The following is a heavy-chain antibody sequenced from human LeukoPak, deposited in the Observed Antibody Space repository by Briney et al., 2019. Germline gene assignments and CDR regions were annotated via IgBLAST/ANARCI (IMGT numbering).Heavy chain of an antibody. CDR2: INHSGST. D-gene: IGHD2-2*01. CDR3: ARQYCSSTSCYFDS. J-gene: IGHJ4*02. CDR1: GGSFSGYY. Sequence: SETLSLTCAVYGGSFSGYYWSWIRQPPGKGLEWIGEINHSGSTNYNPSLKSRVTISVDTSKNQFSLKLSSVTAADTAVYYCARQYCSSTSCYFDSWGQGTLVTVSS. V-gene: IGHV4-34*01.